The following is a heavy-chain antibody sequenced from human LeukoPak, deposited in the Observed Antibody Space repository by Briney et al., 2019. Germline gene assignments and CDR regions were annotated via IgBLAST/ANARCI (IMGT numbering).Heavy chain of an antibody. CDR3: ARDDGSGSVDY. J-gene: IGHJ4*02. Sequence: PSETLSLTCTVSGGSISSGGYYWSWIRQHPGKGLEWIGYIYYSGSTYYNPSLKSRVTISVDTSKNQFSLKLSSVTAADTAVYYCARDDGSGSVDYWGQGTLVTVSS. V-gene: IGHV4-31*03. CDR2: IYYSGST. CDR1: GGSISSGGYY. D-gene: IGHD3-10*01.